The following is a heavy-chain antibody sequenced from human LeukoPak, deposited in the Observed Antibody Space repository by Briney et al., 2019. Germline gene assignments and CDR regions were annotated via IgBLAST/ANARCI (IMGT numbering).Heavy chain of an antibody. D-gene: IGHD3-22*01. CDR3: ARDYYDSSGYYYDC. CDR2: IYTSGST. V-gene: IGHV4-4*07. J-gene: IGHJ4*02. Sequence: SETLSLTCTVSGGSISSYYWSWIRQPAGKGLEWIGRIYTSGSTNYNPSLKSRVTMSVDTSKNQFSLKLSSVTAADTAVYYCARDYYDSSGYYYDCWGQGTLVTVSS. CDR1: GGSISSYY.